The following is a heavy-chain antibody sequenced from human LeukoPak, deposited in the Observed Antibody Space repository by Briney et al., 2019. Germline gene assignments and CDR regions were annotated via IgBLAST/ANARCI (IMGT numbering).Heavy chain of an antibody. Sequence: GGSLRLSCAASGFTFSSYAMHWVRQAPGKGLEYVSAISSNGGSTYYANSVKGRFTISRDNSKNTLYLQMGSLRAEDMAVYYCARDGTMVRGVWGASGEFDYWGQGTLVTVSS. V-gene: IGHV3-64*01. J-gene: IGHJ4*02. CDR3: ARDGTMVRGVWGASGEFDY. CDR1: GFTFSSYA. D-gene: IGHD3-10*01. CDR2: ISSNGGST.